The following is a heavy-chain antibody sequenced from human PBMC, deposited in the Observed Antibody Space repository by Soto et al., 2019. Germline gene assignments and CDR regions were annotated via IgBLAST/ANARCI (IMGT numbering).Heavy chain of an antibody. CDR1: GYTFTIYP. J-gene: IGHJ4*02. Sequence: QAQLVQSGAEVKKPGASVKVSCKASGYTFTIYPMHWVRQAPGQGLEWMGWINAGNGDTKYSQKFQGRVTITRDTSASTAYMELSSLRSEDTAVYYCARDWTHYDSSGPADYWGQGTLVTVSS. D-gene: IGHD3-22*01. CDR3: ARDWTHYDSSGPADY. V-gene: IGHV1-3*01. CDR2: INAGNGDT.